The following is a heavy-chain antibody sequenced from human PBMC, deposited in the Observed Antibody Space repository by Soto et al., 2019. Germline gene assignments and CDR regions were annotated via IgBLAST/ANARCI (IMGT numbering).Heavy chain of an antibody. J-gene: IGHJ4*02. V-gene: IGHV6-1*01. D-gene: IGHD1-26*01. CDR1: GDSVSSNSAA. CDR3: ARVFFGGSYYFDY. CDR2: TYYRSKWYN. Sequence: TLSLTCAISGDSVSSNSAAWNWIRQSPSRGLEWLGRTYYRSKWYNDYAVSVKSRITINPDTSKNQFSLKLSSVTAADTAVYYCARVFFGGSYYFDYWGQGTLVTVSS.